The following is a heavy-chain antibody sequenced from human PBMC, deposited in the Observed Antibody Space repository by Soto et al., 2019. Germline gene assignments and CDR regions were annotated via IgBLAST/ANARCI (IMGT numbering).Heavy chain of an antibody. CDR2: IYYSGST. CDR1: GGSISSGGYY. D-gene: IGHD4-17*01. Sequence: QVQLQESGPGLVKPSQTLSLTCTVSGGSISSGGYYWSWIRQHPGKGLEWIGYIYYSGSTYYNPSLNSRVTISVDTSKNQLPLQLSSVTAADTAVYYCARDRDGDYTYYGMDVWGQGTTVTVSS. J-gene: IGHJ6*02. V-gene: IGHV4-31*03. CDR3: ARDRDGDYTYYGMDV.